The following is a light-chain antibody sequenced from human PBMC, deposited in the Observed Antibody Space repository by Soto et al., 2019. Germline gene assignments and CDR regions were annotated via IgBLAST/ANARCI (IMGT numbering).Light chain of an antibody. Sequence: QSVLTQPASVSGSPGQAITIPCTGTSSDVGHYNYVSWYQQHPGNAPKLMIYDVSIRPSGVSDRFSGSKSGNTASLTISGLQAEDEADYYCCSYTTPTSRVFGTGTKVTVL. CDR2: DVS. CDR3: CSYTTPTSRV. CDR1: SSDVGHYNY. J-gene: IGLJ1*01. V-gene: IGLV2-14*03.